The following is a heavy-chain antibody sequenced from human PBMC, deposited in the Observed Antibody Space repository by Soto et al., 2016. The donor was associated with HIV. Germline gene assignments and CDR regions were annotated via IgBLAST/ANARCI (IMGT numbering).Heavy chain of an antibody. CDR1: GYTFMNYD. CDR3: ARDPPDYDILTGRL. CDR2: INPNSGGT. D-gene: IGHD3-9*01. V-gene: IGHV1-2*02. J-gene: IGHJ4*02. Sequence: QVQLVQSGAEVKKPGASVKVSCKASGYTFMNYDINWVRRAAGQGLEWMGWINPNSGGTNYAQKFQGRVTMTRDTSISTAYMELSRLRSDDTAVYYCARDPPDYDILTGRLWGQGTLVTVSS.